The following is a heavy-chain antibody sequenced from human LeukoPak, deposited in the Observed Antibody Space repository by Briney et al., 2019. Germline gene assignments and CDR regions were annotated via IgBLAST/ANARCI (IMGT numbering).Heavy chain of an antibody. Sequence: PGGSLRLSCAASGFTFSSYSMNWVRQAPGKGLEWVAVISYDGNNKYYGDFVKGRFTISRDTSKNTLYLQMNSLRTEDTAIYYCARESSNGFDYWGQGSLVTVSS. CDR2: ISYDGNNK. D-gene: IGHD6-19*01. J-gene: IGHJ4*02. V-gene: IGHV3-30*03. CDR3: ARESSNGFDY. CDR1: GFTFSSYS.